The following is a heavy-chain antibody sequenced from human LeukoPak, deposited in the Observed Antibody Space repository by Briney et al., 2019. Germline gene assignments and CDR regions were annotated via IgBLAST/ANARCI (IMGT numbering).Heavy chain of an antibody. D-gene: IGHD3-3*01. V-gene: IGHV4-4*07. CDR3: AGEGFLEWLGHDYYSYMDV. CDR1: GGSISSYY. Sequence: SETLSLTCTVSGGSISSYYWSWILQPAGKGLEWIGRIYTSGSTNYNPSLKSRVTMSVDTSKNQFSLKLSSVTAADTAVYYCAGEGFLEWLGHDYYSYMDVWGKGTTVTVSS. J-gene: IGHJ6*03. CDR2: IYTSGST.